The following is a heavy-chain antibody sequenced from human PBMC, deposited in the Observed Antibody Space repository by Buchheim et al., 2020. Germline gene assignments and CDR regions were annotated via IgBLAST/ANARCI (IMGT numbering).Heavy chain of an antibody. CDR3: ARDSGDGPGGIDY. Sequence: QVQLTESGGGVVRPGRSLRVSCATSGFTFSDHGMHWIRQAPGKGPEWVADIWYDGSNIYYADSVKGRFTISRDNSKTTLYLEMNSLRTEDTATYYCARDSGDGPGGIDYWGQGTL. CDR2: IWYDGSNI. J-gene: IGHJ4*02. D-gene: IGHD3-10*01. CDR1: GFTFSDHG. V-gene: IGHV3-33*01.